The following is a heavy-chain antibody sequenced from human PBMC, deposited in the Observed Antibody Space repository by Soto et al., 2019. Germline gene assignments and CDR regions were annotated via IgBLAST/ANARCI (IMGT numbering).Heavy chain of an antibody. Sequence: SETLSLTCTVSGGSISSYYWSWIRQPPGKGLEWIGYIYYSGSTNYNPSLKSRVTISVDTSKNQFSLKLSSVTAADTAVYYCARQDSSGGWGWFDPWGQGTLVTVSS. CDR3: ARQDSSGGWGWFDP. V-gene: IGHV4-59*08. D-gene: IGHD6-19*01. CDR2: IYYSGST. J-gene: IGHJ5*02. CDR1: GGSISSYY.